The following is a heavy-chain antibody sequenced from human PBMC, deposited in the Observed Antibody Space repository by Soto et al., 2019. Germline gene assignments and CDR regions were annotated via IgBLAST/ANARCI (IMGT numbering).Heavy chain of an antibody. CDR3: AKGDDILTGPIFDY. CDR2: ISATGGNT. D-gene: IGHD3-9*01. V-gene: IGHV3-23*01. J-gene: IGHJ4*02. Sequence: GGSLRLSCAASRFTFSNYAMSWVRQAPGKGLEWVSTISATGGNTYYADSVKGRFTISRDNSKNTLFLQMNSLRAEDTAVYYCAKGDDILTGPIFDYWGKGNMVTVSS. CDR1: RFTFSNYA.